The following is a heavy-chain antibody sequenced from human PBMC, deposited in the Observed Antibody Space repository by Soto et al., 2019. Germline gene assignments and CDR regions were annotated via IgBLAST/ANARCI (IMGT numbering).Heavy chain of an antibody. V-gene: IGHV3-74*01. Sequence: PGGSLRLSCAASGFTFSSYWMHWVRQAPGKGLVWVSRINSDGSSTRYADSVKGRFTISRDNSKNTLYLQMNSLRAEDTAIYYCAKRPRALLTFDYWGQGTLVTVSS. D-gene: IGHD1-26*01. CDR1: GFTFSSYW. CDR3: AKRPRALLTFDY. CDR2: INSDGSST. J-gene: IGHJ4*02.